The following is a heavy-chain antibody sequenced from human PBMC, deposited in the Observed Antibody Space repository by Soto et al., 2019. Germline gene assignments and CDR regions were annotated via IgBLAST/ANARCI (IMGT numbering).Heavy chain of an antibody. CDR1: GFTFSDYY. D-gene: IGHD3-3*01. CDR3: VRTGEWLLLGDGMDV. Sequence: GGSLRLSCAASGFTFSDYYMSWIRQAPGKGLEWVSYISSSSSYTNYADSVKGRFTISRDNAKNSLYLQMNSLRAEDTAVYYCVRTGEWLLLGDGMDVWGQGTTVTVSS. CDR2: ISSSSSYT. V-gene: IGHV3-11*03. J-gene: IGHJ6*02.